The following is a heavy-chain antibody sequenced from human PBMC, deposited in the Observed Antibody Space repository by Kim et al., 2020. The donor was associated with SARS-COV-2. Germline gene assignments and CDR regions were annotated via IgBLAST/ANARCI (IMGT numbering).Heavy chain of an antibody. Sequence: NPSLKSRVTISVDTSKNPFSLKLSSVTAADTAVYYCARGIQLWLGYFDYWGQGTLVTVSS. CDR3: ARGIQLWLGYFDY. D-gene: IGHD5-18*01. J-gene: IGHJ4*02. V-gene: IGHV4-59*09.